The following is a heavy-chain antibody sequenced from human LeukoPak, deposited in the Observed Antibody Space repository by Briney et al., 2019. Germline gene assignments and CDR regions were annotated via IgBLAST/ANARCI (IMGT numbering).Heavy chain of an antibody. D-gene: IGHD3-3*01. CDR3: ANPISLDSKFDY. CDR1: GFTFSSYA. J-gene: IGHJ4*02. CDR2: ISGSGGST. V-gene: IGHV3-23*01. Sequence: PGGSLRLSCAASGFTFSSYAMSWVRQAPGKGLEWVSAISGSGGSTYYADSVKGRFTISRDNSKNTLYLQMNSLRAEDTAVYYCANPISLDSKFDYWGQGTLVTVSS.